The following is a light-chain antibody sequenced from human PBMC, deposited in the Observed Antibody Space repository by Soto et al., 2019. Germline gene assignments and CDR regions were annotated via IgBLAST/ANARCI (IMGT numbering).Light chain of an antibody. CDR3: MQALELRT. J-gene: IGKJ1*01. Sequence: DIVMTQSPLSLTVTPGEPASISCRSSQSLLYSNGYNYLDWYLQKPGQSPQLPIYLGFNRASGVPDRFSGSGSGTDFTLKISRVEAEDVGVYYCMQALELRTFGQGTKVEIK. V-gene: IGKV2-28*01. CDR2: LGF. CDR1: QSLLYSNGYNY.